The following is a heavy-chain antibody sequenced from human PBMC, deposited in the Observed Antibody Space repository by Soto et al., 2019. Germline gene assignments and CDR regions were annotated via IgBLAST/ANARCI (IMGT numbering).Heavy chain of an antibody. Sequence: GESLKISCKGSGYKFTNYWIGWVRQMPGKGLEWMGIIYPGDSDIRYNPSFQGQVTISADKSISTAYLQWSSLKASDTAMYYCATRYSSPSYGYWGQGTLVTVAS. CDR2: IYPGDSDI. J-gene: IGHJ4*02. V-gene: IGHV5-51*01. D-gene: IGHD6-6*01. CDR1: GYKFTNYW. CDR3: ATRYSSPSYGY.